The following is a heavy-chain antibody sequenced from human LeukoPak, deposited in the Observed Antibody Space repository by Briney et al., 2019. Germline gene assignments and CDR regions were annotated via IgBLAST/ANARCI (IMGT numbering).Heavy chain of an antibody. CDR2: IYYSGST. Sequence: SETLSLTCTVSGYSISSGYYWGWIRQPPGKGLEWIGSIYYSGSTYYNPSLKSRVTISVDTSKNQFSLKLSSVTAADTAVYYCARGLYSSGWYSHFDYWGQGTLVTVSS. CDR1: GYSISSGYY. V-gene: IGHV4-38-2*02. D-gene: IGHD6-19*01. CDR3: ARGLYSSGWYSHFDY. J-gene: IGHJ4*02.